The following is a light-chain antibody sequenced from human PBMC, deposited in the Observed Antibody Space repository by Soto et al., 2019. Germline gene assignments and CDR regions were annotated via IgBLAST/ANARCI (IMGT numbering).Light chain of an antibody. J-gene: IGKJ1*01. CDR1: QSVSSN. CDR3: QQYNNWWGT. V-gene: IGKV3-15*01. Sequence: EIVMTQSPATLSVPPGERATLSCRASQSVSSNLAWYQQKPGQAPRLLIYGASTRATGIPARFSGSGSGTEFTLTISSLQSEDFAVYYCQQYNNWWGTFGQGTKVEIK. CDR2: GAS.